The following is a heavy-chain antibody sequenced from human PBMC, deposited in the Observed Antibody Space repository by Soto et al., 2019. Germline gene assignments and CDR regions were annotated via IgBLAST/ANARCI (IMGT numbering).Heavy chain of an antibody. CDR2: IDHSGST. CDR3: ARHGYGDYSKAYYYYGLDV. CDR1: GGSTSSYY. D-gene: IGHD4-17*01. V-gene: IGHV4-59*08. J-gene: IGHJ6*02. Sequence: PSETLSLTCTVSGGSTSSYYWTWIRQPPRKGQHWIGYIDHSGSTNYNPSLESRVTITADTSKHQFSLNLSSATAAGATVNTSARHGYGDYSKAYYYYGLDVWGRGTPVT.